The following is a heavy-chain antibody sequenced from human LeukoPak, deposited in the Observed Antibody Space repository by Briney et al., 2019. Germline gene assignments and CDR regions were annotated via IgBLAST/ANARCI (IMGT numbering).Heavy chain of an antibody. CDR1: GGSIGSYY. CDR3: ARRWSYGDFLDY. V-gene: IGHV4-59*01. Sequence: SETLSLTCTVSGGSIGSYYWSWIRQPPGKGLEWIGYIYYSGSTNYNPSLKSRVTISVDTSKNQFSLKLSSVTAADTAVYYCARRWSYGDFLDYWGQGTLVTVSS. CDR2: IYYSGST. J-gene: IGHJ4*02. D-gene: IGHD4-17*01.